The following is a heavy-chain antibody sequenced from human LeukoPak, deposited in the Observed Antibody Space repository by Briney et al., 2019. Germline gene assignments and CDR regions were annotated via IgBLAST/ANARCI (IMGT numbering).Heavy chain of an antibody. V-gene: IGHV4-59*01. CDR1: GGSISRYY. D-gene: IGHD4-17*01. CDR3: ASYDYGDYVYYY. CDR2: IYYSGST. Sequence: SETLSLTCTVSGGSISRYYWSWMRQPPAKGLEWIGYIYYSGSTNYNPSLKSRVTISVDTSKNQFSLKLSSVTAADTAVYYCASYDYGDYVYYYWGQGTLVTVSS. J-gene: IGHJ4*02.